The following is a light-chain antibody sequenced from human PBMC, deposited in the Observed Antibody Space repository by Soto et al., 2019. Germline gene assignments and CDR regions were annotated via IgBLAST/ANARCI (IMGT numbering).Light chain of an antibody. V-gene: IGKV1-8*01. Sequence: AIRMTQSPSSFSASTGDRVTITCRASQGISSYLAWYQQKPGKAPKLLIYAASTSQSGVPSRFSGSGSGTDFTLTISCLQSEDFATYYCQQYYSYSWTFGQGTKVEIK. CDR2: AAS. CDR1: QGISSY. J-gene: IGKJ1*01. CDR3: QQYYSYSWT.